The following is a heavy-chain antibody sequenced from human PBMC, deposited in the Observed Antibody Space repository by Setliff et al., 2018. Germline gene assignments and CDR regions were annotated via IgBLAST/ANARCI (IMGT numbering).Heavy chain of an antibody. J-gene: IGHJ6*02. CDR3: ARDLPRGGYYYYGMDV. V-gene: IGHV1-69*13. D-gene: IGHD3-10*01. CDR1: GYTFTSYA. Sequence: SVKVSCKASGYTFTSYAMNWVRQAPGQGLEWMGWINTNTGNPTYAQGRVTITADESTSTAYMEPSSLRSEDTAVYYCARDLPRGGYYYYGMDVWGQGTTVTVSS. CDR2: INTNTGNP.